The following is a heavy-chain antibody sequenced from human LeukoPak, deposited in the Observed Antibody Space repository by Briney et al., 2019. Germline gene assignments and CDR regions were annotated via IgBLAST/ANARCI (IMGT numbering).Heavy chain of an antibody. Sequence: GGSLRLSCTASGFTFSYAWMSWVRQAPGKGLECVGRIKSESDGGTPDYAAPVKGRFTISRDDSKNTLYLQMNSLKTEDTGVYYCTTDDYDILTGDYFFDSWGQGTLVTVSS. J-gene: IGHJ4*02. CDR2: IKSESDGGTP. D-gene: IGHD3-9*01. V-gene: IGHV3-15*01. CDR1: GFTFSYAW. CDR3: TTDDYDILTGDYFFDS.